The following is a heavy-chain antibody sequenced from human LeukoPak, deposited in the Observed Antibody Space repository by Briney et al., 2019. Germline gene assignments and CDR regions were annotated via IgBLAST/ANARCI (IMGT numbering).Heavy chain of an antibody. V-gene: IGHV3-9*01. J-gene: IGHJ4*02. CDR2: ISWNSGTI. D-gene: IGHD2-15*01. CDR1: GFTFDDYA. Sequence: GGSLRLSCAASGFTFDDYAMHWVRQAPGKGLEWVSDISWNSGTIGYADSVKGRFTISRDNAKNSLYLQMNSLRAEDTALYYCGKDVSRILYYFDYWGQGTLVTVSS. CDR3: GKDVSRILYYFDY.